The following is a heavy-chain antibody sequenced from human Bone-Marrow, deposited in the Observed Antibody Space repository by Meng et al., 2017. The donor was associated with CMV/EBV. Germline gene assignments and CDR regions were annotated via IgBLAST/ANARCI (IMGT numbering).Heavy chain of an antibody. CDR2: ISYSSSTI. CDR1: GFTVSDYY. Sequence: GESLKISCAASGFTVSDYYMSWIRQAPGKGLEWVSYISYSSSTIYYADSVKGRFTISRDNAKNSLYLQMNSLRPEDTAVYYCARDGGGCDYWAQGTLVTVSS. CDR3: ARDGGGCDY. J-gene: IGHJ4*02. D-gene: IGHD3-16*01. V-gene: IGHV3-11*01.